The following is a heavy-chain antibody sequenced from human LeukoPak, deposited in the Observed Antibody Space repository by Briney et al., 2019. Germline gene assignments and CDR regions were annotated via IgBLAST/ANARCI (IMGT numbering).Heavy chain of an antibody. V-gene: IGHV5-51*01. J-gene: IGHJ4*02. CDR3: VGSSGWSH. CDR2: IYAGDSDT. CDR1: GYSFTSYW. D-gene: IGHD6-19*01. Sequence: GESLKISCKGSGYSFTSYWIGWVRQMPGKGLEWMGIIYAGDSDTRYSTSFQGQVTISADKSISTAYLQWNSLKASDTAMYYCVGSSGWSHWGQGTLVTVSS.